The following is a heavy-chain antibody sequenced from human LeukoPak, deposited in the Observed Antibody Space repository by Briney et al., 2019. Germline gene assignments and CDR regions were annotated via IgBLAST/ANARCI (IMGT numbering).Heavy chain of an antibody. J-gene: IGHJ4*02. CDR1: GFTFDDYA. Sequence: PGGSLRLSCIASGFTFDDYAMHWVRQAPGKGLEWVSGISWNTGTIGYADSVKGRFTISRDNAKKSLYLQMNSLGVGDTALYYCARDADGYEDWGQGTLVTVSS. CDR3: ARDADGYED. D-gene: IGHD5-18*01. V-gene: IGHV3-9*01. CDR2: ISWNTGTI.